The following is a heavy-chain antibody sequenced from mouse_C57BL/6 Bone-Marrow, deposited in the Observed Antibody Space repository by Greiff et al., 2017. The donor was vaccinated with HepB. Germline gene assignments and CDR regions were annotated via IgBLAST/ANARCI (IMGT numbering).Heavy chain of an antibody. Sequence: EVHLVESGGDLVKPGGSLKLSCAASGFTFSSYGMSWVRQTPDKRLEWVATISSGGSYTYYPDSVKGRFTISRDNAKNTLYLQMSSLKSEDTAMYYCARQGVYYYGTGYAMDYWGQGTSVTVSS. V-gene: IGHV5-6*01. CDR2: ISSGGSYT. CDR3: ARQGVYYYGTGYAMDY. J-gene: IGHJ4*01. D-gene: IGHD1-1*01. CDR1: GFTFSSYG.